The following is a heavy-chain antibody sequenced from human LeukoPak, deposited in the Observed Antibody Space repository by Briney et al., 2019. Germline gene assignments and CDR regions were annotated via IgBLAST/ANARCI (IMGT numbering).Heavy chain of an antibody. D-gene: IGHD1-14*01. J-gene: IGHJ3*02. Sequence: KPSETLSLTCTVSGDSISNYYWSWIRQPPGKGLEWIGYIYYSGSTDYNPSLKSRVTISVDTSKNQFSLRLNSVTAADTAVYYCARYRNEALFAFDIWGQGTMVTVSS. V-gene: IGHV4-59*01. CDR3: ARYRNEALFAFDI. CDR1: GDSISNYY. CDR2: IYYSGST.